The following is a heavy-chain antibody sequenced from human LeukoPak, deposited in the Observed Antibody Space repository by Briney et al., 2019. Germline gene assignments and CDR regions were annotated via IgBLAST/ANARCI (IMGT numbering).Heavy chain of an antibody. CDR2: ISSSSSYI. CDR1: GFTFSSYS. CDR3: ARDSGNGPDY. V-gene: IGHV3-21*01. J-gene: IGHJ4*02. Sequence: PGGSLRLSCAASGFTFSSYSMNWVRRAPGKGLEWVSSISSSSSYIYYADSVKGRFTISRDNAKNSLYLQMNSLRAEDTAVYYCARDSGNGPDYWGQGTLVTVSS. D-gene: IGHD4-23*01.